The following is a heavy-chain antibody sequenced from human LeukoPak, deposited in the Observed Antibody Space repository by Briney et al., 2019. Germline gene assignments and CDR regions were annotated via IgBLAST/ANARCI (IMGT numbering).Heavy chain of an antibody. J-gene: IGHJ5*02. V-gene: IGHV4-34*01. CDR1: GGSFSGYY. CDR2: INHSGST. Sequence: PSETLSLTCTVYGGSFSGYYWSWIRQPPEKGLEWIGEINHSGSTNYNPSLRSRVTISVDTSKNQFSLKLSSVTAADTAVYYCARGRLLWFGELLLNWFDPWGQGTLVTVSS. CDR3: ARGRLLWFGELLLNWFDP. D-gene: IGHD3-10*01.